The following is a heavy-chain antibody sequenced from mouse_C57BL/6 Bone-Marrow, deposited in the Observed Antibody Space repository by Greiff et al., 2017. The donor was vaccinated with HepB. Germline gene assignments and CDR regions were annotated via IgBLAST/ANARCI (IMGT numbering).Heavy chain of an antibody. CDR3: AIPYSYAMDY. Sequence: VQLKESGPELVKPGASVKISCKASGYAFSSSWMNWVKQRPGKGLEWIGRIYPGDGDTNYNGKFKGKATLTADKSSSTAYMQLSSLTSEDSAVYFCAIPYSYAMDYWGQGTSVTVSS. J-gene: IGHJ4*01. V-gene: IGHV1-82*01. D-gene: IGHD1-1*01. CDR1: GYAFSSSW. CDR2: IYPGDGDT.